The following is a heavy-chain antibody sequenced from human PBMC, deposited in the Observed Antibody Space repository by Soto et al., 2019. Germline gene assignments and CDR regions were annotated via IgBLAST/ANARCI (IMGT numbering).Heavy chain of an antibody. CDR3: AKVGADGGCYYWEVDY. V-gene: IGHV3-23*01. J-gene: IGHJ4*02. CDR1: GFIFSSYA. D-gene: IGHD3-10*01. CDR2: ISGSGGST. Sequence: PGGSLRLSCVASGFIFSSYAMSWVRQAPGKGLEWVSAISGSGGSTDHADSVKGRFTISRDNSKNTLYLQMNSLRVEDTAVYYCAKVGADGGCYYWEVDYWRELPLFPAS.